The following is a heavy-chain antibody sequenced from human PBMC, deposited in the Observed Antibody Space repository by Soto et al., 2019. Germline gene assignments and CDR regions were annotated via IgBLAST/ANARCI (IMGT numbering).Heavy chain of an antibody. D-gene: IGHD3-3*01. CDR2: ISGSGDRT. CDR3: ARRFDWFDP. J-gene: IGHJ5*02. V-gene: IGHV3-23*04. Sequence: EVQVVESGGGLAQPGGSLRLSCAASGFTFSSYGMTWVRQAPGKGLEWVSSISGSGDRTYYAASVKGRFTISRDNSKNTLYLQMNSLRDEDTAVYYCARRFDWFDPWGQGTLVTVSS. CDR1: GFTFSSYG.